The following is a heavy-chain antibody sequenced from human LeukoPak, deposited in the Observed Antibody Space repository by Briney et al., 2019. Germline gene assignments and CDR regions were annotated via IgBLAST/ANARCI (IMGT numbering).Heavy chain of an antibody. J-gene: IGHJ6*02. D-gene: IGHD1-26*01. V-gene: IGHV1-8*01. CDR2: MNPNSGNT. CDR1: GYTFTSND. CDR3: VRGVMISGTYYYYYYVMDV. Sequence: ASVKVSCKASGYTFTSNDINWVRQATGQGLEWMGWMNPNSGNTGYAQKFRGRVTLTRNTSISTAYMELSSLRSEDTAVYYCVRGVMISGTYYYYYYVMDVWGQGTTVTVSS.